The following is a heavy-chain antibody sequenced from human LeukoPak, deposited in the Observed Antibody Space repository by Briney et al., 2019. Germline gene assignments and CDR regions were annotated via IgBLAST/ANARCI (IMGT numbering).Heavy chain of an antibody. CDR2: INPSGGGT. J-gene: IGHJ4*02. D-gene: IGHD3-10*01. V-gene: IGHV1-46*01. Sequence: ASVKVSCKASGYSFTSYYMHWVRQAPGQGLEWMGIINPSGGGTSYAQKFQGRVTMTRDTSTSTVYMELSRLRSEDTAVYYCAKYQRMVRGVIWYWGQGTLVTVSS. CDR1: GYSFTSYY. CDR3: AKYQRMVRGVIWY.